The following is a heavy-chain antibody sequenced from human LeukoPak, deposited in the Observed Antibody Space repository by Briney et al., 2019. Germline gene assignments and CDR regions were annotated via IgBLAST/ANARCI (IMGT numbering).Heavy chain of an antibody. D-gene: IGHD6-6*01. J-gene: IGHJ4*02. CDR2: INPSDGST. CDR3: ARDSNSSSFDY. CDR1: GYTFTSHY. Sequence: GASVKVSFKASGYTFTSHYMHWVRQAPGQGLEWMGIINPSDGSTTSAQKFQGRVTVTRDTSTSTVYMELSSLRSEDTAVYYCARDSNSSSFDYWGQGILATVSS. V-gene: IGHV1-46*01.